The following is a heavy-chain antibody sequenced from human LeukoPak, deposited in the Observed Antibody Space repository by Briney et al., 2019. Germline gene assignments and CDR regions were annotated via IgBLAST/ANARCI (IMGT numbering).Heavy chain of an antibody. CDR3: ARDRSGSYAFDI. D-gene: IGHD1-26*01. CDR1: GFTFRSHA. V-gene: IGHV3-30-3*01. J-gene: IGHJ3*02. Sequence: GGSLRLSCAASGFTFRSHAMHWVRQPPGKGLEWVAVISDDGSNKYYADSVKGRFTISRDDSKNTLYLQMNSLRAEDTAVYYCARDRSGSYAFDIWGQGTVVIVSS. CDR2: ISDDGSNK.